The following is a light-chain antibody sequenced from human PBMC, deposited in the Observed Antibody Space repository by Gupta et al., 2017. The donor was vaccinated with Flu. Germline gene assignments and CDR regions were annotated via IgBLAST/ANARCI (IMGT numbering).Light chain of an antibody. Sequence: QTVRITCQGDSVKNSYASWSQQKPGQAPDLVIYAKNIRPSGIPDRCSCSSSGNTAALTITGAQAEDEADYYCNSRDSTDNHQAVFGGGTKLTVL. V-gene: IGLV3-19*01. CDR2: AKN. CDR1: SVKNSY. J-gene: IGLJ2*01. CDR3: NSRDSTDNHQAV.